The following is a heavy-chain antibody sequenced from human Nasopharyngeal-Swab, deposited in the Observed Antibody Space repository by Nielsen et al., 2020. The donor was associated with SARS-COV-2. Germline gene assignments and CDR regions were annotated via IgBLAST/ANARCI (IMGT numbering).Heavy chain of an antibody. CDR3: AREGYDFWSGYPARSYYYYGMDV. V-gene: IGHV3-7*01. CDR1: GFTFSSYW. Sequence: GESLKISCAASGFTFSSYWMSWVRQAPGKGLEWVANIKQGGSEKYYVDSVKGRFTISRDNAKNSLYLQMNSLRAEDTAVYYCAREGYDFWSGYPARSYYYYGMDVWGQGTTVTVSS. J-gene: IGHJ6*02. CDR2: IKQGGSEK. D-gene: IGHD3-3*01.